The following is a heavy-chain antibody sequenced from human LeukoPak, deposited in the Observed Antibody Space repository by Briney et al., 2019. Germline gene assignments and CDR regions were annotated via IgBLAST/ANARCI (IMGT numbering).Heavy chain of an antibody. Sequence: GGSLRLACAASGFTFSSYAMHWVRQAPGKGLEWVSVIYSGGSTYYADSVKGRFTISRDNSKNTLYLQMNSLRAEDTAVYYCANKDGYWGQGTLVTVSS. CDR2: IYSGGST. CDR3: ANKDGY. D-gene: IGHD5-24*01. J-gene: IGHJ4*02. CDR1: GFTFSSYA. V-gene: IGHV3-66*01.